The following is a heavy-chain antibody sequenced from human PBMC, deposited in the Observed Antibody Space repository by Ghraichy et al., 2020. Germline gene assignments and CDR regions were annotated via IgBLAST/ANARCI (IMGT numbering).Heavy chain of an antibody. D-gene: IGHD6-19*01. Sequence: SETLSLTCTVSGGSISSYYWSWIRQPPGKGLEWIGYIYYSGSTNYNPSLKSRVTISVDTSKNQFSLKLSSVTAADTAVYYCARAGPWAYSSGWLDYWGQGTLVTVSS. CDR3: ARAGPWAYSSGWLDY. CDR2: IYYSGST. J-gene: IGHJ4*02. CDR1: GGSISSYY. V-gene: IGHV4-59*01.